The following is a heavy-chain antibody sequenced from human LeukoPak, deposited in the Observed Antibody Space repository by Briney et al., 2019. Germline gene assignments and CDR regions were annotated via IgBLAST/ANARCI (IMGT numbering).Heavy chain of an antibody. V-gene: IGHV4-34*01. CDR3: ARGAVEYSSSPFDY. J-gene: IGHJ4*02. CDR1: GGSFSGYY. Sequence: SETLSLTCAVYGGSFSGYYWSWLRQPPGKGLEWIGEINHSGSTNYNPSLKSRVTISVDTSKNQFSLKLSSVTAADTAVYYCARGAVEYSSSPFDYWGQGTLVTVSS. D-gene: IGHD6-6*01. CDR2: INHSGST.